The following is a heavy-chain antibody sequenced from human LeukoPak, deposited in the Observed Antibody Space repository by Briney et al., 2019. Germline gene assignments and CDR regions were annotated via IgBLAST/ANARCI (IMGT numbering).Heavy chain of an antibody. Sequence: RASVKVSCKASGGTFSSYAISWVRQAPGQGLEWMGGIIPIFGTANYAQKFQGRVTITADKSTSTAYMELSSLRSEDTAVYYCARSKGRGSGYSGYEPRDILGIFDYWGQGTLVTVSS. CDR1: GGTFSSYA. CDR3: ARSKGRGSGYSGYEPRDILGIFDY. V-gene: IGHV1-69*06. J-gene: IGHJ4*02. D-gene: IGHD5-12*01. CDR2: IIPIFGTA.